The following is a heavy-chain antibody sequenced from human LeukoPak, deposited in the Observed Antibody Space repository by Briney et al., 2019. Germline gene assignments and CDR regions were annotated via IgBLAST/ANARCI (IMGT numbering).Heavy chain of an antibody. J-gene: IGHJ4*02. Sequence: SETLSLTCTVSGGSISSYYWSWIRQPPGKGLEWIGYIYYSGSTNYNPSLKSRVTISVDTSKNQFSLKLSSVTAADTAVYYCARSGGVVRLFDYWGQGTLVTVSS. CDR3: ARSGGVVRLFDY. V-gene: IGHV4-59*01. CDR1: GGSISSYY. D-gene: IGHD3-3*01. CDR2: IYYSGST.